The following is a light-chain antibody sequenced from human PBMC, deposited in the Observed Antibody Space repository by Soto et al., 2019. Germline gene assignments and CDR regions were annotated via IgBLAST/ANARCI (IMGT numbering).Light chain of an antibody. CDR1: QSVNSN. CDR2: DAS. Sequence: EIVMTQSPATLSVSPGETATLSCRASQSVNSNLAWYQQKPGQAPRLLISDASTRAAGLPARFSGSGSGTEFTLTISSLQSEDFAVYFCQQSNNWPKTFGQGTKVEIK. J-gene: IGKJ1*01. CDR3: QQSNNWPKT. V-gene: IGKV3-15*01.